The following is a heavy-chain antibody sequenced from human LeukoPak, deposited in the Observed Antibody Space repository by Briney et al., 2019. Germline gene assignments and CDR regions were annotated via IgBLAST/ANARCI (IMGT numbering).Heavy chain of an antibody. Sequence: PGGSLRLSCVASGFIVSSHFMSWVRQGPGKGLEWVSVIYSGGRTYYADSVKGRFTISRDNSQNTVYLQLTSLRDEETAKYYCAREPLSGFFGFDYWGQGAVVTVSS. J-gene: IGHJ4*02. CDR3: AREPLSGFFGFDY. V-gene: IGHV3-53*01. CDR2: IYSGGRT. CDR1: GFIVSSHF. D-gene: IGHD3-9*01.